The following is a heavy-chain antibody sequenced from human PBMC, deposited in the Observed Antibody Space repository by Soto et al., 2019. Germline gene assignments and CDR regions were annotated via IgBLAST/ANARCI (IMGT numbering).Heavy chain of an antibody. CDR3: ARERAVGIAVALNWFDP. CDR1: GFTFSSYS. Sequence: GGSLRLSCAASGFTFSSYSMNWVRRAPGKGLEWVSYISSSSSTIYYADSVKGRFTISRDNAKNSLYLQMNSLRDEDTAVYYCARERAVGIAVALNWFDPWGQGTMVTVS. CDR2: ISSSSSTI. D-gene: IGHD6-19*01. J-gene: IGHJ5*02. V-gene: IGHV3-48*02.